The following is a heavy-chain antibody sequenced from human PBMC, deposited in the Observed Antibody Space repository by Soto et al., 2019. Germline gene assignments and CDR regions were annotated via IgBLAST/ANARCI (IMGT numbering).Heavy chain of an antibody. J-gene: IGHJ4*02. D-gene: IGHD5-12*01. Sequence: QVQLVESGGGVVQPGRSLRLSCAASGFTFSSYGMHWVRQAPGKGLEWVAVISYDGSNKYYADSVKGRFTISRDNAKNKLYMQMNSLRAEDTDVYYCAKGGRWLQFPYFDYWGQGTLVTVSS. CDR3: AKGGRWLQFPYFDY. CDR1: GFTFSSYG. V-gene: IGHV3-30*18. CDR2: ISYDGSNK.